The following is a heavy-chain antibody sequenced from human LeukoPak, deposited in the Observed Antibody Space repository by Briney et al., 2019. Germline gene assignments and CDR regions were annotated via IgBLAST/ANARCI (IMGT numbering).Heavy chain of an antibody. CDR1: GFTFSSYR. J-gene: IGHJ6*02. CDR3: ARVRSAYYYYYGMDV. V-gene: IGHV3-21*01. CDR2: ISSSSSYI. Sequence: PGGSLRLSCAASGFTFSSYRMNWVRQAPGKGLEWVSSISSSSSYIYYADSVKGRFTISRDNAKNSLYLQMNSLRAKDTAVYYCARVRSAYYYYYGMDVWGQGTTVTVSS.